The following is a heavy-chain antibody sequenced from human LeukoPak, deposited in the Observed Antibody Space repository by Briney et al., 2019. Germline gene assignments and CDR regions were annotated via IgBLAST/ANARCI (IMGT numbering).Heavy chain of an antibody. CDR3: AREKGRAFDI. CDR1: GFTFSSYA. J-gene: IGHJ3*02. CDR2: ISYDGSNK. Sequence: GRSLRLSCAASGFTFSSYAMHWVRQAPGKGLEWVAVISYDGSNKYYADSVKGRFTISRDNSKNTLYLQMNSLRAEDTAVYYCAREKGRAFDIWGQGTMVTVPS. V-gene: IGHV3-30*04.